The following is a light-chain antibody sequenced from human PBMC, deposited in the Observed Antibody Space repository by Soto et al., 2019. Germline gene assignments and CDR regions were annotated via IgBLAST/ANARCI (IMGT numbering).Light chain of an antibody. CDR2: DVS. CDR1: SSDVGGYNY. V-gene: IGLV2-14*01. CDR3: SSYTSSSTYVV. J-gene: IGLJ2*01. Sequence: QSVLTQPASVSGSPGQSITISCTGTSSDVGGYNYVSWYQQHPGKAPKLMIYDVSNRPSGVSNRFSGSKSGNTASLTISGLQDDDEADYYCSSYTSSSTYVVFGGGTQLTVL.